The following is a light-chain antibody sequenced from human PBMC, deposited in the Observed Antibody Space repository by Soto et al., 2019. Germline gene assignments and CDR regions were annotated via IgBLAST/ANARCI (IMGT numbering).Light chain of an antibody. J-gene: IGKJ1*01. Sequence: EIVLSLSPGTLSLSTREGATLSCRASQSVSSSYLAWYQQKPGQAPRLLIYGASSRATGIPDRFSGSGSGTDFTLTISRLEPEDFAVYYCQQYGSSLWTVGQGTKVDIK. V-gene: IGKV3-20*01. CDR3: QQYGSSLWT. CDR2: GAS. CDR1: QSVSSSY.